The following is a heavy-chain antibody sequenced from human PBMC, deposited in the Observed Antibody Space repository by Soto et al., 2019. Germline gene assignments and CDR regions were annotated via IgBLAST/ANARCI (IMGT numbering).Heavy chain of an antibody. Sequence: QLQLQESGPGLVKPSETLSLTRTVSGGSISSSSYYWGWIRQPPGKGLEWIGTIYYSGSTYYNPSLKSRVTISVDTSKNQFSLKLSSVTAADTAVYYCARQGSGSYNAFDIWGQGTVVTVSS. CDR1: GGSISSSSYY. D-gene: IGHD1-26*01. J-gene: IGHJ3*02. CDR2: IYYSGST. V-gene: IGHV4-39*01. CDR3: ARQGSGSYNAFDI.